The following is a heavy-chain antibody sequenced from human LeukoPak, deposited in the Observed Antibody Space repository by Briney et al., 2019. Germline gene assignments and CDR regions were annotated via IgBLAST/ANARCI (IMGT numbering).Heavy chain of an antibody. Sequence: PGGSLRLSCAASGFTFSSYSMNWVRQAPGKGLEWVASISGSGDDIYHADSLKGRFTISRDNAKNALYLQINSLRVDDTAVYYCAKDPWGSRVYWGQGTPVTVSS. V-gene: IGHV3-21*06. CDR2: ISGSGDDI. CDR3: AKDPWGSRVY. CDR1: GFTFSSYS. J-gene: IGHJ4*02. D-gene: IGHD7-27*01.